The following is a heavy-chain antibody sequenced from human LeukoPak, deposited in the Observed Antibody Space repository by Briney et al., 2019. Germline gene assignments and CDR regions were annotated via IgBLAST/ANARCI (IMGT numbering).Heavy chain of an antibody. CDR3: AKSPLGYYDSSGYSQTEYFQH. CDR1: GFTFSSCA. D-gene: IGHD3-22*01. J-gene: IGHJ1*01. Sequence: GGSLRLSCAASGFTFSSCAMSWVRQAPGKGLEWVSAISGSGGSTYYADSVKGRFTISRDNSKNTLYLQMNSLRAEDTAVYYCAKSPLGYYDSSGYSQTEYFQHWGQGTLVTVSS. CDR2: ISGSGGST. V-gene: IGHV3-23*01.